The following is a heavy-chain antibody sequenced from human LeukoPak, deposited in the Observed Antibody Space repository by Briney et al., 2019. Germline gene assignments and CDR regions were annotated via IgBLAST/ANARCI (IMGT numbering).Heavy chain of an antibody. Sequence: GGSLRLSCSASGFSFSSYWMTWLRQAPGKGLEWVASIKQDGSEQFYVDSVKGRFTISRDNAKNSLYLQMNSLRVGDTAVYYCARVSNDFWSGYYPGYWGQGTLVTVSS. CDR1: GFSFSSYW. CDR2: IKQDGSEQ. D-gene: IGHD3-3*01. CDR3: ARVSNDFWSGYYPGY. V-gene: IGHV3-7*04. J-gene: IGHJ4*02.